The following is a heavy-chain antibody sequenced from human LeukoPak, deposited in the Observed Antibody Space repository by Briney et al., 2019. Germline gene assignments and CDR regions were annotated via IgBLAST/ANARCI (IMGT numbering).Heavy chain of an antibody. V-gene: IGHV3-20*04. CDR2: INWNGDST. Sequence: GGSLRLSCAASGFSFDDYGLTWVRQAPGKGLEWVSGINWNGDSTDYADSMKGRFTISRDNAKNSLYLQMNSLRAEDTALYYCARDLRVVITGSFDSWGQGTLVTVSS. CDR3: ARDLRVVITGSFDS. J-gene: IGHJ4*02. CDR1: GFSFDDYG. D-gene: IGHD3-22*01.